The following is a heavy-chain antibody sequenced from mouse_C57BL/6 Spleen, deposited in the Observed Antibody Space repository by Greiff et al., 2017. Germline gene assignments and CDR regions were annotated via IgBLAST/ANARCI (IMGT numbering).Heavy chain of an antibody. V-gene: IGHV1-7*01. Sequence: QVQLQQSGAELAKPGASVKLSCKASGYTFTSYWMHWVKQRPGQGLEWIGYINPSSGYTKYNQKFKDKDTLTADKSSSTAYMQLSSLTYEDSAVYYCARADSSGYWFAYWGQGTLVTVSA. J-gene: IGHJ3*01. CDR1: GYTFTSYW. CDR3: ARADSSGYWFAY. CDR2: INPSSGYT. D-gene: IGHD3-2*02.